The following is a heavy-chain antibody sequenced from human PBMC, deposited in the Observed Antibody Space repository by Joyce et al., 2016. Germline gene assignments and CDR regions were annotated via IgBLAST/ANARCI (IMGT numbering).Heavy chain of an antibody. D-gene: IGHD3-3*01. CDR2: INHSGMT. CDR3: ARGNDYDYWSGYEAHYFDY. V-gene: IGHV4-59*01. J-gene: IGHJ4*02. Sequence: QVQLQESGPGLVKPSETLSLSCTVSGGSISSYYWSWIRQPPGKGLEWIGYINHSGMTNYNPSLKSRVTISVDTSKNEFSLKMTSVTAADTAVYYCARGNDYDYWSGYEAHYFDYWGQGTLVTVSS. CDR1: GGSISSYY.